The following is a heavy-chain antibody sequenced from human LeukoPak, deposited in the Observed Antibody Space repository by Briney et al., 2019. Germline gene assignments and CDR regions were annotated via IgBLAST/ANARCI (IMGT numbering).Heavy chain of an antibody. J-gene: IGHJ3*02. CDR2: ISGSGGST. Sequence: GGSLRLSCAASGFTFSSYSMNWVRQAPGKGLEWVSVISGSGGSTYYADSVKGRFTISRDNSKNTLYLQMNSLRAEDTAVYYCAKDTRQLDAFDIWGQGTMVTVSS. CDR1: GFTFSSYS. CDR3: AKDTRQLDAFDI. D-gene: IGHD6-13*01. V-gene: IGHV3-23*01.